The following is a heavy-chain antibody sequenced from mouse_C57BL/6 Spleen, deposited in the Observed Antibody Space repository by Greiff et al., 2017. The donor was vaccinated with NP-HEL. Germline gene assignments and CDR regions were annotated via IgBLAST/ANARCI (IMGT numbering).Heavy chain of an antibody. J-gene: IGHJ4*01. D-gene: IGHD6-1*01. Sequence: DVKLQESGPELVKPGDSVKISCKASGYSFTGYFMNWVMQSPGKSLEWIGRINPYNGDTFYNQKFKGKATLTVDKSSSTAHLELRSLTSEDSAVYYCAREDRSLYAMDYWGQGTSVTVSS. CDR2: INPYNGDT. CDR3: AREDRSLYAMDY. CDR1: GYSFTGYF. V-gene: IGHV1-20*01.